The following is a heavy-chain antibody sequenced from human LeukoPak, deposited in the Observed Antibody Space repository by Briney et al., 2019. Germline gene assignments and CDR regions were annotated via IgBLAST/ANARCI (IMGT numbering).Heavy chain of an antibody. J-gene: IGHJ3*02. Sequence: GGSLRLSCAASGFTFSSYAMSWVRQAPGKGLEWVSVISGSGGSTDYADSVKGRFTISRDNSRNTLFLQMTSLRAEDTAVYYCASRSPGNAFDIWGQGTMVTVSS. CDR2: ISGSGGST. CDR1: GFTFSSYA. CDR3: ASRSPGNAFDI. V-gene: IGHV3-23*01. D-gene: IGHD3-10*01.